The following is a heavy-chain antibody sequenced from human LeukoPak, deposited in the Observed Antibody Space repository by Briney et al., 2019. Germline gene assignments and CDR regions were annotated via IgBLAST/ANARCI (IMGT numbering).Heavy chain of an antibody. CDR3: ARSLPFDY. CDR1: GFSFRTYS. J-gene: IGHJ4*02. V-gene: IGHV3-21*01. Sequence: GGSLRLSCAASGFSFRTYSMNWVRQAPGKGLEWVSLISSSSSYIYYADSVKGRFTISRDNAKNSLYLQMNSLRAEDTAVYYCARSLPFDYWGQGTLVIVSS. CDR2: ISSSSSYI.